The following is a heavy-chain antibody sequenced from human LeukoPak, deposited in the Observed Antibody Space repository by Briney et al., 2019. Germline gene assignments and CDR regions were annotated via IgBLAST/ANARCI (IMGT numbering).Heavy chain of an antibody. CDR1: GGSFSGYY. CDR2: INHSGST. D-gene: IGHD3-10*01. V-gene: IGHV4-34*01. J-gene: IGHJ4*02. CDR3: ALRIITMVRGVIMPLDY. Sequence: SETLSLTCAVYGGSFSGYYWSWIRQPPGKGLEWIGEINHSGSTNYNPSLKSRVTISVDTSKNQFSLKLSSVTAADTAVYYCALRIITMVRGVIMPLDYWGQGTLVTVSS.